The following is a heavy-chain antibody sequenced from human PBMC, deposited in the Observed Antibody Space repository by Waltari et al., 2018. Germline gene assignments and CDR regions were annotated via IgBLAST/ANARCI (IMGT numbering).Heavy chain of an antibody. CDR1: GLSFSTYW. CDR2: IKQDGSEK. J-gene: IGHJ4*02. V-gene: IGHV3-7*01. Sequence: EVQLVESGGGLAQPGGSLRLCGAAPGLSFSTYWMTWVRQGSGKGPEWVANIKQDGSEKYYMDSVKGRFTISRDNAKNSLYLQMNNLRVEDTAVYYCTRGGRDSSWYWRDWGQGTLVTVSS. D-gene: IGHD6-13*01. CDR3: TRGGRDSSWYWRD.